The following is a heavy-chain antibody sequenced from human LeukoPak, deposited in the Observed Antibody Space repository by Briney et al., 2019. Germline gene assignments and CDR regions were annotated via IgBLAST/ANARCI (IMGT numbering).Heavy chain of an antibody. CDR3: ARDLRHSSHDYYYGMDV. J-gene: IGHJ6*02. D-gene: IGHD2-15*01. Sequence: GGSLRLSCVASGFTVSSFYMGWVRQAPGKGLEWVSVICSGGSTYYADSVKGRFTISRDNAKNTLYLQMNGLGAEDTAIYYCARDLRHSSHDYYYGMDVWGQGTTVTVSS. V-gene: IGHV3-53*01. CDR2: ICSGGST. CDR1: GFTVSSFY.